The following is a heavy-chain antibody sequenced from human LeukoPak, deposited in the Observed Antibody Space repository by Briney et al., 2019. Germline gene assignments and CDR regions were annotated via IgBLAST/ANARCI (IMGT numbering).Heavy chain of an antibody. CDR3: ASHPGVAAADY. D-gene: IGHD2-15*01. CDR1: VRCISDYY. Sequence: QVQLQESAPGLVKPSETLSLTCTVSVRCISDYYWSWIRQPPGEVLEWSGYIYYGGSTNYNPSLKSRVTVSADTSKNQISLKLTSVTAADTAVYYCASHPGVAAADYWGQGTLVTVSS. V-gene: IGHV4-59*08. CDR2: IYYGGST. J-gene: IGHJ4*02.